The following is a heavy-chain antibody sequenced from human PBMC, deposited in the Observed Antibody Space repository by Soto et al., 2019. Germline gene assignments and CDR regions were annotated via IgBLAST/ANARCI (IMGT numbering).Heavy chain of an antibody. CDR1: GYTFTAYT. D-gene: IGHD5-12*01. Sequence: GGIVKVSCKASGYTFTAYTIHWVRQAPGQSLEWMGWINAANGATKYSEKFQGRVTITRDTSARTAYMDLSNLSSKDTAVYFCARVSFETSGFADYWGQGTLVTASS. CDR2: INAANGAT. V-gene: IGHV1-3*01. CDR3: ARVSFETSGFADY. J-gene: IGHJ4*02.